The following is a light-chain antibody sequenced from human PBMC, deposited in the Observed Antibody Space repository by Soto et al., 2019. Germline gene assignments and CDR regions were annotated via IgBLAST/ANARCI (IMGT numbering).Light chain of an antibody. V-gene: IGKV3-15*01. CDR2: DAS. J-gene: IGKJ4*01. CDR1: HSVSTR. Sequence: EIVKTQSPATLSVSPGERATLSCRASHSVSTRLAWYQQKPGQAPRLLIYDASTRATGLPARFSGSGSGTDFTLTISSLQSEDFAVYYCQHYTNWPLTFGGGTKVEIK. CDR3: QHYTNWPLT.